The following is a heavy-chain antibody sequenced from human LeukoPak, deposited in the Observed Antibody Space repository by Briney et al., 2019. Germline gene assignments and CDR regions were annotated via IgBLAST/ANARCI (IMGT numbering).Heavy chain of an antibody. CDR2: VYYSGSA. J-gene: IGHJ3*02. V-gene: IGHV4-59*12. CDR1: GGSISSYY. Sequence: SETLSLTCTVSGGSISSYYWSWIRQPPGKGLEWIGFVYYSGSANYNSSLKSRVTMSVDTSKNQFSLKLSSVTAADTAVYYCAREGPIHAFDIWGQGTMVTVSS. CDR3: AREGPIHAFDI.